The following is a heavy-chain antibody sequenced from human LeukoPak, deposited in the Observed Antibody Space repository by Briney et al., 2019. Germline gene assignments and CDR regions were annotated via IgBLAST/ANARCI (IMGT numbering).Heavy chain of an antibody. CDR1: GFTFSSYS. J-gene: IGHJ5*02. V-gene: IGHV3-21*04. Sequence: GGSLRLSCAASGFTFSSYSMNWVRQAPGKGLEWVSSISSSSSYIYYADSVKGRFTISRDNAKNSLYLQMNSLRAEDTAVYYCARSSRELLPPRWFDPWGQGTLVTVSS. D-gene: IGHD1-26*01. CDR2: ISSSSSYI. CDR3: ARSSRELLPPRWFDP.